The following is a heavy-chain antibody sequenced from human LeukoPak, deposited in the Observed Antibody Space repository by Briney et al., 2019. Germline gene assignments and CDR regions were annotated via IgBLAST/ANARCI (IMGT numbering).Heavy chain of an antibody. Sequence: GASVKVSCKVSGYTLTELSMHWVRQAPGKGLEWMGGFDPEDGETIYAQKFQGRVTMTEDTSTDTAYMELSSLRSEDTAVYYCAKGAGDLNYDSSGWSTSDRGVRDNWFDPWGQGTLVTVSS. CDR1: GYTLTELS. D-gene: IGHD3-22*01. CDR3: AKGAGDLNYDSSGWSTSDRGVRDNWFDP. J-gene: IGHJ5*02. V-gene: IGHV1-24*01. CDR2: FDPEDGET.